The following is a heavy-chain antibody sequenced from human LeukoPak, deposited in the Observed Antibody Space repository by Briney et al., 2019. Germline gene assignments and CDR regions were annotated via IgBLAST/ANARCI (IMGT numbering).Heavy chain of an antibody. CDR3: ARSTDYYDSSGYYPVVFDY. V-gene: IGHV4-39*07. CDR2: IYYSGST. Sequence: SETLSLTCTVSGGSISSSSYYWGWIRQPPGKGLEWIGSIYYSGSTYYNPSLKSRVTISVDTSKNQFSLKLSSVTAADTAVYYCARSTDYYDSSGYYPVVFDYWGQGTLVTVSS. J-gene: IGHJ4*02. CDR1: GGSISSSSYY. D-gene: IGHD3-22*01.